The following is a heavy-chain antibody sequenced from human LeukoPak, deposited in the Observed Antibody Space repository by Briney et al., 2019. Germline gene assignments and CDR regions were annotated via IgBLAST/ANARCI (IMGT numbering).Heavy chain of an antibody. J-gene: IGHJ5*02. D-gene: IGHD3-22*01. Sequence: PGGSLRLSCAASGFILSSHGMNWVRQAPGKGLEWVGRIRSNSDGGTIDYAAPVKGRFTLSRDDSKTTLYLQMNSLQTEDTAVYYCATDFYDSTWGQGTLVTVSS. V-gene: IGHV3-15*07. CDR3: ATDFYDST. CDR2: IRSNSDGGTI. CDR1: GFILSSHG.